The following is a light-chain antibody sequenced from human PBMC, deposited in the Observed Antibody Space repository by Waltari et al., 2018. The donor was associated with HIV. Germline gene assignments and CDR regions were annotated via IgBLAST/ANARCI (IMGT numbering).Light chain of an antibody. J-gene: IGLJ2*01. CDR1: ALSTHH. V-gene: IGLV3-25*03. CDR2: KDS. Sequence: SYELTQAPSVSVSPGQTAKITCPGDALSTHHVYWYQQKPGQAPLMMIFKDSERPSEIPARFSASSSGSTSILTISGVQAEDEADYYCQSGHNSDSIFGGGTKLTVL. CDR3: QSGHNSDSI.